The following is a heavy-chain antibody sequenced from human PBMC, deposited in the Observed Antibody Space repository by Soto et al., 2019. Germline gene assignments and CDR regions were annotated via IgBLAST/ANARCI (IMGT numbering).Heavy chain of an antibody. V-gene: IGHV3-33*01. CDR2: IWYDGSNK. CDR1: GFTFSSYG. Sequence: QVQLVESGGGVVQPGRSLRLSCAASGFTFSSYGMHWVRQAPGKGLEWVAVIWYDGSNKYYADSVKGRFTISRDNSKNTLYLQMNSLRAEDTAVYYCAGDMVWGSSSGGFDYWGQGTLVTVSS. CDR3: AGDMVWGSSSGGFDY. J-gene: IGHJ4*02. D-gene: IGHD6-6*01.